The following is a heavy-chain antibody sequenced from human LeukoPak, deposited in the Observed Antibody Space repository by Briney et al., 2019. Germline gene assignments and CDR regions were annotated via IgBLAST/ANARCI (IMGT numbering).Heavy chain of an antibody. CDR3: AREAPQLRFDYYYGMDV. J-gene: IGHJ6*02. CDR2: IYYSGST. D-gene: IGHD3-10*01. Sequence: SQTLSLTCTVSGGSISSGGYYWSWIRQHPGKGLEWVGYIYYSGSTYYNPSLKSRVTISVDTSKNQFSLKLSSVTAADTAVYYCAREAPQLRFDYYYGMDVWGQGTTVTVSS. V-gene: IGHV4-31*03. CDR1: GGSISSGGYY.